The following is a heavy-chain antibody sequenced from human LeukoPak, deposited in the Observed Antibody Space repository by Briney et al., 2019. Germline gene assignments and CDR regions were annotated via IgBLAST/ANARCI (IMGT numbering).Heavy chain of an antibody. CDR2: ISYDGSNK. D-gene: IGHD4-23*01. CDR1: GFTFSSYA. CDR3: AKWYGGNSGKYFQH. Sequence: GGSLRLSCAASGFTFSSYAMHWVRQAPGKGLEWVAVISYDGSNKYYADSVKGRFTISRDNSKNTLYLQMNSLRAEDTAVYYCAKWYGGNSGKYFQHWGQGTLVTVSS. J-gene: IGHJ1*01. V-gene: IGHV3-30*18.